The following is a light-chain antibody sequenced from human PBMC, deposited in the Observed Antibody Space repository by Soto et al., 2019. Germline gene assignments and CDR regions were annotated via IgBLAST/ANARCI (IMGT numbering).Light chain of an antibody. J-gene: IGKJ1*01. CDR3: QQYGSSPPT. CDR2: GAS. Sequence: IVLTQSPGTLSLSPGERATLSCRASQSVSTNYLAWYQRKPGQAPRLLIYGASSRATGIPDRFSGSGSGTDFTLTITRLEPEDFAVYYCQQYGSSPPTFGQGTNVEIK. CDR1: QSVSTNY. V-gene: IGKV3-20*01.